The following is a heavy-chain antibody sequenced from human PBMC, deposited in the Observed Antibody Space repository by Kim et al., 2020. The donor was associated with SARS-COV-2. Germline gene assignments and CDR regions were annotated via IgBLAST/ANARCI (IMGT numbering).Heavy chain of an antibody. D-gene: IGHD2-2*01. CDR2: ISSSSSYI. Sequence: GSLRLSCAASGFTFSSYSMNWVRQAPGKGLEWVSSISSSSSYIYYADSVKGRFTISRDNAKNSLYLQMNSLRAEDTAVYYCARDRTLVPAASMDPWGQGTLVTVSS. V-gene: IGHV3-21*01. J-gene: IGHJ5*02. CDR3: ARDRTLVPAASMDP. CDR1: GFTFSSYS.